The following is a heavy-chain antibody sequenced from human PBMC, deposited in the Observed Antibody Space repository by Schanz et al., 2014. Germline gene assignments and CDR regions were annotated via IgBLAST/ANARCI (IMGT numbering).Heavy chain of an antibody. J-gene: IGHJ4*02. CDR2: IYYSGST. D-gene: IGHD2-2*01. V-gene: IGHV4-59*01. Sequence: QVQLQESGPGLVKPSETLSLTCTVSSASIRTYYWSWIRQPPGKGLEWIGYIYYSGSTTYNPSLKSRVTISLDTSKKQFSLNLSSVTAADTAVYYCARGRVVPAAPEFDYWGQGILVTVSS. CDR1: SASIRTYY. CDR3: ARGRVVPAAPEFDY.